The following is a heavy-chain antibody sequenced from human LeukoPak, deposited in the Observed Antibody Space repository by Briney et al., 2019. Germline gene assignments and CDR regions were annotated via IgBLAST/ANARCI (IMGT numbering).Heavy chain of an antibody. V-gene: IGHV4-30-4*08. CDR3: ARHLPYYYYMDV. CDR2: IYYSGST. CDR1: GGSISSGDYY. J-gene: IGHJ6*03. Sequence: ASETLSLTCTVSGGSISSGDYYWSWIRQPPGKGLEWIGYIYYSGSTYYNPSLKSRVTISVDTSKNQFSLKLSSVTAADTAVYYCARHLPYYYYMDVWGKGTTVTVSS.